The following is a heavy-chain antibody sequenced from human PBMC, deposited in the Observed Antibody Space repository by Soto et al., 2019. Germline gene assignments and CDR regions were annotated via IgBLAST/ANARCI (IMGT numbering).Heavy chain of an antibody. D-gene: IGHD3-10*01. CDR3: ARGSGAMTPFPLDY. CDR1: GATISSAF. V-gene: IGHV4-59*01. Sequence: QVQLQESGPGLVKPSETLSLTCTVSGATISSAFWSWIRQTPAKGLEWIGFLSDSGTTYYNPSLKSRLSISLATPKNQFSLNLNSVTAADTAVYYCARGSGAMTPFPLDYWSQGTLVTVSS. CDR2: LSDSGTT. J-gene: IGHJ4*02.